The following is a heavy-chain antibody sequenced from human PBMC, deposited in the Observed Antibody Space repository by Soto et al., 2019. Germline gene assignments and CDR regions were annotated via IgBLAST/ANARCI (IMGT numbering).Heavy chain of an antibody. CDR1: GFSLTARPVG. J-gene: IGHJ4*02. CDR3: AHRADLQGNWNGGSFDY. D-gene: IGHD1-1*01. CDR2: IYWDDDK. V-gene: IGHV2-5*02. Sequence: QITLKESGPTLVKPTQTLTLTCTFSGFSLTARPVGVGWIRQPPGKALERLALIYWDDDKRYSPSLKSRLTIPTDNSNNQLLLTMPNLDPVDTDTYYCAHRADLQGNWNGGSFDYWGPGALVTVSS.